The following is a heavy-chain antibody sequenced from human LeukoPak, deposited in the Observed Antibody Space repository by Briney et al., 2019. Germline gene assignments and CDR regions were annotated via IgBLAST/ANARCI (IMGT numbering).Heavy chain of an antibody. Sequence: ASVRVSCKASGGTFSSYAISWVRQAPGQGLEWMGRIIPILGIANYAQKFQGRVTITADKSTSTAYMELSSLRSEDTAVYYCARLDSSSLGYWGQGTLVTVSS. CDR1: GGTFSSYA. CDR3: ARLDSSSLGY. D-gene: IGHD6-13*01. V-gene: IGHV1-69*04. J-gene: IGHJ4*02. CDR2: IIPILGIA.